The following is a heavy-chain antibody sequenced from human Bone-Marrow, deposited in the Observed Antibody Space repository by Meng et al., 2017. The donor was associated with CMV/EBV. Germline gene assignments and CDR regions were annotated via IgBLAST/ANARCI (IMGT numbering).Heavy chain of an antibody. D-gene: IGHD2-2*02. J-gene: IGHJ6*02. CDR1: GYTFTSYG. CDR3: ASRCSSTSCYKALGRRYYYGMDV. Sequence: ASVKVSCKASGYTFTSYGISWVRQAPGQGLEWMGWMNPNSGNTGYAQKFQGRVTMTRNTSISTAYMELSSLRSEDTAVYYCASRCSSTSCYKALGRRYYYGMDVWGQGTTVTVSS. V-gene: IGHV1-8*02. CDR2: MNPNSGNT.